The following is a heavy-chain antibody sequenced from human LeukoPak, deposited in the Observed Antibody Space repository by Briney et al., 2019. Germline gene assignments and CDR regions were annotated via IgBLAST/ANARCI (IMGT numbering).Heavy chain of an antibody. V-gene: IGHV1-24*01. Sequence: GVSVKVSCKVSGCTLTELSMHWVRQAPGKGLEWMGGFDPEDGETIYAQKFQGRVTMTEDTSTDTAYMELSSLRSEDTAVYYCARGRNSGSYSRRYYYGMDVWGQGTTVTVSS. CDR2: FDPEDGET. CDR3: ARGRNSGSYSRRYYYGMDV. D-gene: IGHD1-26*01. J-gene: IGHJ6*02. CDR1: GCTLTELS.